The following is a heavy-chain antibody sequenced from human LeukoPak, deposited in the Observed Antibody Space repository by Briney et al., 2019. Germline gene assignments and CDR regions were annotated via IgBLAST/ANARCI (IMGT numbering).Heavy chain of an antibody. CDR1: GFTFSSYG. CDR2: IRYDGSDK. CDR3: AKAFLYCSSNTCLFDY. D-gene: IGHD2-2*01. V-gene: IGHV3-30*02. Sequence: GGSLRLSCAASGFTFSSYGMHWVRQAPGKGLEWVAFIRYDGSDKYYGDSVKGRFTISRDNSKNTLYLQMNSLRAEDTAVYYCAKAFLYCSSNTCLFDYWGQGTLVTVSS. J-gene: IGHJ4*02.